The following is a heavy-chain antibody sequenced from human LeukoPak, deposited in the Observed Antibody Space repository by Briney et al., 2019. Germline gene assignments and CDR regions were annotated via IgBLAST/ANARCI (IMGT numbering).Heavy chain of an antibody. Sequence: GGSLRLSCAASGFTFSSYAMSWVRQAPGKGLEWVSAISGSGGSTYYADSVKGRFTISRDNSKNTLYLQMDSLRAEDTAVYYCAKDLTRLLLQEVSAFDIWGQGTMVTVSS. J-gene: IGHJ3*02. CDR1: GFTFSSYA. CDR2: ISGSGGST. D-gene: IGHD3-22*01. CDR3: AKDLTRLLLQEVSAFDI. V-gene: IGHV3-23*01.